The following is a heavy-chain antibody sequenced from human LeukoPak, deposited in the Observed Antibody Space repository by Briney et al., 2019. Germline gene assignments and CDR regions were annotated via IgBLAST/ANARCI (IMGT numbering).Heavy chain of an antibody. CDR3: ARQTTYYYDSSGYGHFDY. V-gene: IGHV3-48*01. CDR2: ISSSSSTI. D-gene: IGHD3-22*01. Sequence: GGSLRLSCAASGFTFSSYSMNWVRQAPGKGLEWVSYISSSSSTIYYADSVKGRFTISRDNSKNTLYLQMNSLRAEDTAVYYCARQTTYYYDSSGYGHFDYWGQGTLVTVSS. CDR1: GFTFSSYS. J-gene: IGHJ4*02.